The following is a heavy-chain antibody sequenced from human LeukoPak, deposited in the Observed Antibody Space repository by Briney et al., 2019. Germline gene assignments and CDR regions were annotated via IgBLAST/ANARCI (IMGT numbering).Heavy chain of an antibody. CDR2: INHSGST. V-gene: IGHV4-34*01. CDR3: ASASTYYYDSSGYRAADY. J-gene: IGHJ4*02. Sequence: SETLSLTCAVYGGSFSGYYWSWIRQPPGKGLEWIGEINHSGSTNYNPSLKSRVTISVDTSKNRFSLKLSSVTAADTAVYYCASASTYYYDSSGYRAADYWGQGTLVTVSS. D-gene: IGHD3-22*01. CDR1: GGSFSGYY.